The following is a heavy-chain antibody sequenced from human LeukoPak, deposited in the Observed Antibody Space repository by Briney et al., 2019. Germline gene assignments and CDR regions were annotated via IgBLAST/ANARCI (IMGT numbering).Heavy chain of an antibody. CDR3: AKDKGVVAFDI. V-gene: IGHV3-30*02. J-gene: IGHJ3*02. CDR1: GLTFSNHG. CDR2: IRNDGSDK. D-gene: IGHD2-15*01. Sequence: GGSLRLSCATAGLTFSNHGVHWVRQAPGKGLEWVTFIRNDGSDKYYADSVKGRFTISRDNSKNTLYLQMNTLRAEDTAVYYCAKDKGVVAFDIWGQGTMVTVSS.